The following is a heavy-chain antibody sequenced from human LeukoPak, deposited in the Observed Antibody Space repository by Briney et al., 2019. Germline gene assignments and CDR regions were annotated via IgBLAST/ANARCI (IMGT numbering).Heavy chain of an antibody. J-gene: IGHJ4*02. D-gene: IGHD2-2*01. V-gene: IGHV3-21*01. CDR1: GFTFSSYW. Sequence: GGSLRLSCAASGFTFSSYWMSWVRQAPGKGLEWVSSISSSSSYIYYADSVKGRFTISRDNAKNSLYLQMNSLRAEDTAVYYCARVMGRYCSSTSCYVDYWGQGTLVTVSS. CDR3: ARVMGRYCSSTSCYVDY. CDR2: ISSSSSYI.